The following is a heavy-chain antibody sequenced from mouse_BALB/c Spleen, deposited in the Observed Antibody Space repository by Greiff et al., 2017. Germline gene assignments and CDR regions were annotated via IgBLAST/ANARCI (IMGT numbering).Heavy chain of an antibody. D-gene: IGHD2-14*01. CDR3: ARGGVRRDYYAMDY. CDR2: ISDGGSYT. CDR1: GFTFSDYY. J-gene: IGHJ4*01. Sequence: EVKLVESGGGLVKPGGSLKLSCAASGFTFSDYYMYWVRQTPEKRLEWVATISDGGSYTYYPDSVKGRFTISRDNAKNNLYLQMSSLKSEDTAMYYCARGGVRRDYYAMDYWGQGTSVTVSS. V-gene: IGHV5-4*02.